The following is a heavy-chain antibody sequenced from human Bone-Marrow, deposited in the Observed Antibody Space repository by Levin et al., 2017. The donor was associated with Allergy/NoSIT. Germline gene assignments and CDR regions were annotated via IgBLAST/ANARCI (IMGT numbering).Heavy chain of an antibody. J-gene: IGHJ4*02. V-gene: IGHV4-31*03. Sequence: SETLSLTCTVSGGSITAGGYYLTWIRQFPGKGLEWIGYVHHSGSTYYSPSLRSRITISVDTSRSQFSLRLSSVSAADTAVYYCTRDSPGNYFDSWGQGTLVTVSS. CDR1: GGSITAGGYY. CDR3: TRDSPGNYFDS. CDR2: VHHSGST.